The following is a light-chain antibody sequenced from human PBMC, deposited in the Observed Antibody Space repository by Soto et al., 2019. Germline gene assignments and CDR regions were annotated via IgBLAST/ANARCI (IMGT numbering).Light chain of an antibody. J-gene: IGLJ2*01. CDR2: EGS. CDR3: CSYAGSSTHVV. CDR1: SSDVGSSNL. V-gene: IGLV2-23*01. Sequence: QSALTQPASVSGSPGQSITISCTGTSSDVGSSNLVSWYQQHPGKAPKLMIYEGSKRPSGVSNRFSGSKSGNTASLTISGLQAEDEADYYCCSYAGSSTHVVFGGGTKVTVL.